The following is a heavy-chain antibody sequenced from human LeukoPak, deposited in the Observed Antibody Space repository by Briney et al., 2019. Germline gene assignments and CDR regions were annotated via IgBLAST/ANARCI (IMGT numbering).Heavy chain of an antibody. D-gene: IGHD1-7*01. CDR2: INTNTGNP. CDR1: GYTFTSYA. V-gene: IGHV7-4-1*02. J-gene: IGHJ6*03. Sequence: GSVKVSCKASGYTFTSYAMNWGRQAAGQGLEWLGCINTNTGNPTYAQGFTGRFVFSLDTSVSTAYLQISSLKAEDTAVYYCAREVTGTTPYYYYYMDVWGKGTTVTVSS. CDR3: AREVTGTTPYYYYYMDV.